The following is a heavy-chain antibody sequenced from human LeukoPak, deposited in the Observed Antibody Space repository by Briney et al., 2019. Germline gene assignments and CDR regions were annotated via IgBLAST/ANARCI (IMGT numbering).Heavy chain of an antibody. V-gene: IGHV4-59*01. CDR3: ARVFPGTPDINDAFDI. CDR1: GGSISSYY. J-gene: IGHJ3*02. D-gene: IGHD1-1*01. CDR2: IYYSGST. Sequence: SETLSLTCTVSGGSISSYYWSWIRQPPGKGLEWVGSIYYSGSTNYNASLKSRVTISVDTSKNQFSLKLSSVTAADTAVYYCARVFPGTPDINDAFDIWGQGTMVTVSS.